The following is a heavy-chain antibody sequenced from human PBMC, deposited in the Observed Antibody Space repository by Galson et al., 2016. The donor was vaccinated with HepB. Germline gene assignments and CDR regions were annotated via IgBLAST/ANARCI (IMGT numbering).Heavy chain of an antibody. CDR3: ARTLSDYDFWNGFYD. D-gene: IGHD3-3*01. V-gene: IGHV2-70*11. CDR2: IDGNDNK. J-gene: IGHJ4*02. CDR1: GFSLSTSGMC. Sequence: PALVKPTQTLTLTCTFSGFSLSTSGMCVNWIRQPPGKALEWLARIDGNDNKYYSTSLRTRLTISKDTSKNQVVLTMTNMDPVDTATFYCARTLSDYDFWNGFYDWGQGTLVTVSS.